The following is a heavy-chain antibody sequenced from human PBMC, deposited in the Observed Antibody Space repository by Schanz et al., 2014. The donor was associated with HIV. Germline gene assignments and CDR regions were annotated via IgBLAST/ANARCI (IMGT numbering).Heavy chain of an antibody. D-gene: IGHD7-27*01. J-gene: IGHJ5*02. CDR1: GGTLSNYA. CDR3: ARDGTELGYNWFDP. Sequence: QLVQSGAEVKKTGSPVKVSCKAFGGTLSNYAISWVRQAPGQGLEWMGWISAYNGNTKYAQKLQGRLTMTTDTSTSTAYMELRSLRSDDTAVYYCARDGTELGYNWFDPWGQGTLVTVSS. CDR2: ISAYNGNT. V-gene: IGHV1-18*01.